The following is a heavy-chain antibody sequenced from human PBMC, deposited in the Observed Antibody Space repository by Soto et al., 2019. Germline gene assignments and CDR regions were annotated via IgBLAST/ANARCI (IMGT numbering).Heavy chain of an antibody. CDR1: GFTVSNNY. V-gene: IGHV3-53*01. CDR2: IYSGITT. Sequence: GGSLRLSCAASGFTVSNNYMSWVRQAPGKGLEWVSLIYSGITTYYADSVKGRFTVSRDNSKNTLYLHMNSLSVEDSAVYYCARIRGDGWALHYKYFDNWGQGTLVTVSS. D-gene: IGHD3-10*01. CDR3: ARIRGDGWALHYKYFDN. J-gene: IGHJ4*02.